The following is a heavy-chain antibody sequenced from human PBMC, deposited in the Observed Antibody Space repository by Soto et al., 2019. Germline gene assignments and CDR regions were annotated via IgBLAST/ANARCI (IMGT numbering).Heavy chain of an antibody. J-gene: IGHJ6*02. Sequence: ASVKVSCKASGYTFTASYIHWVRQAPGQEFEWMGWIRPNGGSTDFAREFQGRFTMTWDTSISTAYMDLSSLRSDDTAVYYCARGSVASAAEPTGLDVWRQLNTVTASS. D-gene: IGHD6-13*01. V-gene: IGHV1-2*02. CDR2: IRPNGGST. CDR1: GYTFTASY. CDR3: ARGSVASAAEPTGLDV.